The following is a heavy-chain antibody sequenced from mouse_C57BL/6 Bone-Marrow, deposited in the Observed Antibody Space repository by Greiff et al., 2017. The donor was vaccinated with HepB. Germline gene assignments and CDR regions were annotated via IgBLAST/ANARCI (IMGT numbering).Heavy chain of an antibody. CDR1: GYTFTSYW. J-gene: IGHJ3*01. CDR3: ARRPAWFAY. Sequence: QVQLQQPGAELVKPGASVKMSCKASGYTFTSYWITWVKQRPGQGLEWIGDIYPGSGSTNYNEKFKSKATLTVYTSSSTAYMQRSSLTSEDSAVYYCARRPAWFAYWGQGTLVTVSA. CDR2: IYPGSGST. V-gene: IGHV1-55*01.